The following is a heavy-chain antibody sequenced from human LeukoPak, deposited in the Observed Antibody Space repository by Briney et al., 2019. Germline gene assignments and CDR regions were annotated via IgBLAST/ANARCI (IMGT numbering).Heavy chain of an antibody. Sequence: GGSLRLSCAASGFTFSSYAMSWVRQAPGKGLEWVSALSGSGGSTYYADSVKGRFTISRDNSKNTLYLQMNSLRAEDTAVYYCAKRLYDSSGYYPFDYWGQGTLVTVSS. CDR3: AKRLYDSSGYYPFDY. CDR2: LSGSGGST. J-gene: IGHJ4*02. D-gene: IGHD3-22*01. V-gene: IGHV3-23*01. CDR1: GFTFSSYA.